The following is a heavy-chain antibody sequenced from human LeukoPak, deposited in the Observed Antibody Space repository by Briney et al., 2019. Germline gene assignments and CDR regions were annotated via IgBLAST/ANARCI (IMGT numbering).Heavy chain of an antibody. Sequence: GGSLILSCAASGFTLSTYAMSWVRQAPGKGLEWVSAISGSGGSTYHADSVKGRFTMSRDNSKNTLYLQMNSLRAEDTAVYYCAKGSITMVRGAPAYGMDVWGQGTTVTVSS. CDR3: AKGSITMVRGAPAYGMDV. CDR1: GFTLSTYA. D-gene: IGHD3-10*01. V-gene: IGHV3-23*01. J-gene: IGHJ6*02. CDR2: ISGSGGST.